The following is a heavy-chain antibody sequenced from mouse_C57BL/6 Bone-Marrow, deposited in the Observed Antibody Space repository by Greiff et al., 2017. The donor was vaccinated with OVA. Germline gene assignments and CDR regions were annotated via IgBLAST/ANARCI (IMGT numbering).Heavy chain of an antibody. V-gene: IGHV1-81*01. CDR3: ARVYYGSSLFAY. CDR1: GCTFTSYG. D-gene: IGHD1-1*01. J-gene: IGHJ3*01. Sequence: VKLMESGAELARPGASVKLSCKASGCTFTSYGISWVKQRTGQGLEWIGEIYPRSGNTYYNEKFKGKATLTADKSSSTAYMELRSLTSEDSAVYFCARVYYGSSLFAYWGQGTLVTVSA. CDR2: IYPRSGNT.